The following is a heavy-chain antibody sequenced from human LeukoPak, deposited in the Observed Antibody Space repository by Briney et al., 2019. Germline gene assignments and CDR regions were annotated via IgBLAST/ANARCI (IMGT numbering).Heavy chain of an antibody. V-gene: IGHV3-53*01. J-gene: IGHJ4*02. CDR3: ARLDYYGSGSYS. CDR1: GFTFSSYA. Sequence: GGSLRLSCSASGFTFSSYAMSWVRQAPGKGLEWVSVIYSGGSTYYADSVKGRFTISRDNSKNTLYLQMNSLRAEDTAVYYCARLDYYGSGSYSWGQGTLVTVSS. D-gene: IGHD3-10*01. CDR2: IYSGGST.